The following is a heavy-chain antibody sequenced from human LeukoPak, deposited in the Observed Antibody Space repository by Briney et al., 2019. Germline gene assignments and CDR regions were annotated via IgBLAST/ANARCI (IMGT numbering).Heavy chain of an antibody. D-gene: IGHD3-22*01. J-gene: IGHJ4*02. V-gene: IGHV4-31*03. CDR1: GGSISSGGYY. Sequence: PSETLSLTCTVSGGSISSGGYYWSWIRQHPGKGLEWIGYIYYSGSTYYNPSLKSRVTISVDTSKNQFSLKLSSVTAADTAVYYCARLENYYDSSGYYSANFDYWGQGTLVTVSS. CDR3: ARLENYYDSSGYYSANFDY. CDR2: IYYSGST.